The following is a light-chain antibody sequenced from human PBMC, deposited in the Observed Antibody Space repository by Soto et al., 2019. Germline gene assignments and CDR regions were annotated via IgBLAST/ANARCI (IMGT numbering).Light chain of an antibody. V-gene: IGLV2-14*01. CDR1: SSDVGGYNY. CDR2: EVD. CDR3: SSYTNGNTLVV. J-gene: IGLJ2*01. Sequence: SALTQPASVSGSPGQSITISCTGTSSDVGGYNYVSWYQQHPGKAPKLMIYEVDNRPSGISNRFSGSKSGNTASLTISGLQAEDEADYYCSSYTNGNTLVVFGGGTKVTVL.